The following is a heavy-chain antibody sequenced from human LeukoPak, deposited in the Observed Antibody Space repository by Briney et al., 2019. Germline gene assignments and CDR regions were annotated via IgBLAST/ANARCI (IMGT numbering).Heavy chain of an antibody. Sequence: SGGSLRFSCAASGFTFSSYAMSWVRHAPGKGLEWVSAISGSGGSTYYADSVKGRFTISRDNSKNTLYLQMNSLRAEDTAVYYCAKEYGSGSYLVYFDYWGQGTLVTVSS. CDR1: GFTFSSYA. CDR2: ISGSGGST. D-gene: IGHD3-10*01. J-gene: IGHJ4*02. V-gene: IGHV3-23*01. CDR3: AKEYGSGSYLVYFDY.